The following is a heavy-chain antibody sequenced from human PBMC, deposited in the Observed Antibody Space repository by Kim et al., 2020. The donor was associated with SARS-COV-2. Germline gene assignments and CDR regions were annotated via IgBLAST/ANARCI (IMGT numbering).Heavy chain of an antibody. Sequence: GGSLRLSCAASGFTFSSYAMSWVRQAPGKGLEWVSAISGSGGSTYYADSVKGRFTISRDNSKNTLYLQMNSLRAEDTAVYYCAKVVLWFGELLGPRRFDPWGQGTLVTVSS. V-gene: IGHV3-23*01. D-gene: IGHD3-10*01. CDR3: AKVVLWFGELLGPRRFDP. CDR2: ISGSGGST. CDR1: GFTFSSYA. J-gene: IGHJ5*02.